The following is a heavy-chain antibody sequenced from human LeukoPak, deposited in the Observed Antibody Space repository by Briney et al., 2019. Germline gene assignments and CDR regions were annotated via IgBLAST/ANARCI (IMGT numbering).Heavy chain of an antibody. CDR3: ARHKRASQLYFDY. V-gene: IGHV3-21*04. Sequence: GGSLRLSCAASGFTFSSHSMSWVRQAPGRGLEWGSFIGDSATRIYYADSVKGRFSMSRDNADSSLYLQMNSLRAEDSAIYFCARHKRASQLYFDYWGQGVLVTVSS. D-gene: IGHD2-2*01. CDR2: IGDSATRI. CDR1: GFTFSSHS. J-gene: IGHJ4*02.